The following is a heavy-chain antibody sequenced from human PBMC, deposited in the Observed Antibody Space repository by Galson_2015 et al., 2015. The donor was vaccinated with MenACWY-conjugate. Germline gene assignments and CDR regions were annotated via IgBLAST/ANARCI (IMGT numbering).Heavy chain of an antibody. D-gene: IGHD2-21*01. Sequence: SVKVSCKASGYTFTTYYMHWVRQAPGQGLEWMGIIRPSGDDGTTYAQKFQDRVTMTRDTSTSTVYMDLSSLRSEDTAVYYCVREYRGGGFHYWGQGTLVTVSS. J-gene: IGHJ4*02. CDR2: IRPSGDDGT. CDR3: VREYRGGGFHY. V-gene: IGHV1-46*01. CDR1: GYTFTTYY.